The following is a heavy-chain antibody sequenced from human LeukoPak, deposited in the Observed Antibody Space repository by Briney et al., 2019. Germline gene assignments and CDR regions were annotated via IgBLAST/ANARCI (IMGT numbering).Heavy chain of an antibody. D-gene: IGHD6-13*01. V-gene: IGHV3-7*01. J-gene: IGHJ4*02. CDR3: AGGTIAAPGTDY. Sequence: AGGSLRLSCAASGFTFSGYWMHWVRQAPGKGLEWVANLKQDGSEKHFADSVKGQFTISRDNAENSLYLQMNSLRAEDTAMYYCAGGTIAAPGTDYWGQGTLVTVSS. CDR2: LKQDGSEK. CDR1: GFTFSGYW.